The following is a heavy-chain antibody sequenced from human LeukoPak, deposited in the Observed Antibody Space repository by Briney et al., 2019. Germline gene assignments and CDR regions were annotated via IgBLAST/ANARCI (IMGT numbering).Heavy chain of an antibody. V-gene: IGHV3-30*02. CDR3: VRGNSAGWYEYMDV. J-gene: IGHJ6*03. Sequence: AGGSLRLSCAASAFIFSNHGMHWVRQAPGKGLEWVSFIRYDGSRKYYADSVKGRFTVSRDNSKNTLDLQMSSLTTGDTAVYYCVRGNSAGWYEYMDVWGKGTTVTVSS. CDR2: IRYDGSRK. CDR1: AFIFSNHG. D-gene: IGHD6-19*01.